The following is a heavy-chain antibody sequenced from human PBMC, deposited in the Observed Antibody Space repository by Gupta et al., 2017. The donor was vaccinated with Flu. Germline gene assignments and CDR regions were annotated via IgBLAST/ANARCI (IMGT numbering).Heavy chain of an antibody. Sequence: FNNDHMIWVRQAPGKGLEWISYISRRCTSISYADSVKGRFTISRDNSKSSLFLKMNSLRAEDTAVYYCARYDFWSGYSVDYWGQGTLVTVTS. CDR3: ARYDFWSGYSVDY. CDR1: FNNDH. J-gene: IGHJ4*02. D-gene: IGHD3-3*01. V-gene: IGHV3-48*01. CDR2: ISRRCTSI.